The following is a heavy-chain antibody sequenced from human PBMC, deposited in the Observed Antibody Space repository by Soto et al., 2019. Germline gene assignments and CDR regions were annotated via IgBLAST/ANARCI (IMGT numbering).Heavy chain of an antibody. V-gene: IGHV3-30-3*01. D-gene: IGHD3-10*01. CDR1: GFTFSSYA. CDR2: ISYDGSNK. CDR3: ARDLTYGSGMDV. J-gene: IGHJ6*02. Sequence: GGSLRLACAASGFTFSSYAMHWVRQAPGKGLEWVAVISYDGSNKYYADSVKGRFTISRDNSKNTLYLQMNSLRAEDTAVYYCARDLTYGSGMDVWGQGTTVTVSS.